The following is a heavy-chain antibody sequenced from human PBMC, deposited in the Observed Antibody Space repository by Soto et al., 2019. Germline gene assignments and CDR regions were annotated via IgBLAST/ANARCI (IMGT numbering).Heavy chain of an antibody. D-gene: IGHD2-15*01. Sequence: QVQLQESGPGRVKPSGTLSLTCAVSGGSISSSNWWSWVRQPPGKGLYWIGESYHSGSTNYNPSLKSRVTISVDKSTNQFSLKLSAVTAADTAVYYCARVPLGRSRAVAAPFDYWGQGTLVTVSS. CDR1: GGSISSSNW. J-gene: IGHJ4*02. V-gene: IGHV4-4*02. CDR3: ARVPLGRSRAVAAPFDY. CDR2: SYHSGST.